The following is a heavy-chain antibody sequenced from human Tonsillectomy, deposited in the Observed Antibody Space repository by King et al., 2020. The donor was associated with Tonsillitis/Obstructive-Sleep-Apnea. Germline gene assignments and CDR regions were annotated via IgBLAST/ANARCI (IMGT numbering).Heavy chain of an antibody. CDR2: ISGSGGST. Sequence: VQLVESGGGLVQPGGSLRLSCAASGCTFSSYAMSWVRQAPGKGLEWVSAISGSGGSTYYADSVKGRFTISRDNSKNTLYLQMNSLRAEDTAVYYCAKDFSYDTRKGTDAFDIWGQGTRVTVSS. J-gene: IGHJ3*02. D-gene: IGHD3-9*01. CDR3: AKDFSYDTRKGTDAFDI. CDR1: GCTFSSYA. V-gene: IGHV3-23*04.